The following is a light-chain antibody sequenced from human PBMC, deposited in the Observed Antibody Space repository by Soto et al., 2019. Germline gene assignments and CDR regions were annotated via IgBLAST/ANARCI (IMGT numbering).Light chain of an antibody. CDR3: TSYTSSSTLV. CDR2: EVT. J-gene: IGLJ3*02. V-gene: IGLV2-14*01. Sequence: QSVLTQPASVSGSPGQSITISCTGTSSDVGNYNFVSWFQQHPGNAPKLMIYEVTSRPSGVSNRFSGSKSGNTASLTISGLQAEVEADYYCTSYTSSSTLVFGGGPKLTVL. CDR1: SSDVGNYNF.